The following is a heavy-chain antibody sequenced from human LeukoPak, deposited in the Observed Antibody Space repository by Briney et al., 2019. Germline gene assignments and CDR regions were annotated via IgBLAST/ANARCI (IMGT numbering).Heavy chain of an antibody. CDR3: ARDLAWGAFDY. Sequence: GGTLRLSCAASRFTFSNHGMNWVRQAPGKGLEWLSGVSPPGGGTYYADSVKGRFTISRDDSKNTLSLQMNSLRVEDTAVYHCARDLAWGAFDYWGQGTLVTVSS. V-gene: IGHV3-23*01. CDR2: VSPPGGGT. J-gene: IGHJ4*02. CDR1: RFTFSNHG. D-gene: IGHD7-27*01.